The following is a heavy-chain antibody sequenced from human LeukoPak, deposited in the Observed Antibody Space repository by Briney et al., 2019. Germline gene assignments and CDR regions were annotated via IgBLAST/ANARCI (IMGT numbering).Heavy chain of an antibody. CDR3: ARDRLVGAPGGYFDY. CDR2: INGDGSST. J-gene: IGHJ4*02. D-gene: IGHD1-26*01. CDR1: GFTFSTYW. V-gene: IGHV3-74*01. Sequence: PGGSLRLSCAASGFTFSTYWMHWVRQAPGKGLVWVSRINGDGSSTSYADSVKGRFTISRDNAKNTLYLQMNSLRAEDTAVYYCARDRLVGAPGGYFDYWGQGTLVTVSS.